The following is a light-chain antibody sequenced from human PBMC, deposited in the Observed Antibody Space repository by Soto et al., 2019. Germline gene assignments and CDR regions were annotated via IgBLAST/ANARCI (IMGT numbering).Light chain of an antibody. V-gene: IGLV2-14*01. CDR3: SSYTSSSTLYV. Sequence: QGALTQPASVSGSPGQAITISCTGTSSDVGGYNHASWYQQRPRTATKLMIYAVSHRPSGVSNRFSGSKSGHTDSLTISGLQAEDEADYSCSSYTSSSTLYVLGTGTKVTVL. CDR2: AVS. CDR1: SSDVGGYNH. J-gene: IGLJ1*01.